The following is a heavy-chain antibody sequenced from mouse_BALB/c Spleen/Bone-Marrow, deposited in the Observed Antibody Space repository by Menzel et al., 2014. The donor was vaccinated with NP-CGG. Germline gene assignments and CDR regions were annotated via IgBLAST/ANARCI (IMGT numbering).Heavy chain of an antibody. CDR2: IYPGDGDT. V-gene: IGHV1-87*01. D-gene: IGHD2-3*01. CDR1: GYTFTSYW. Sequence: VKLMESGAELARPGASVKLSCKASGYTFTSYWMQWVKQRPGQGLEWIGAIYPGDGDTRYTQKFKGKATLTADKSSSTAYMQLRSLASEDSAVYYCARGLLPFDYWGQGATLTVSS. CDR3: ARGLLPFDY. J-gene: IGHJ2*01.